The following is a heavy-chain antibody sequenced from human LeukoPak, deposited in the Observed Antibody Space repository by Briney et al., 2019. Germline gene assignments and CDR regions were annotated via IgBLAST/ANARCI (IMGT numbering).Heavy chain of an antibody. CDR2: IIPIFGTA. J-gene: IGHJ3*02. D-gene: IGHD1-26*01. V-gene: IGHV1-69*13. Sequence: ASVKVSCKASGGTFSSYAISWVRQAPGQGLEWMGGIIPIFGTANYAQKFQGRVTITADESTSTAYMGLSSLRSEDTAVYYCASCSGSYDAFDIWGQGTMVTVSS. CDR1: GGTFSSYA. CDR3: ASCSGSYDAFDI.